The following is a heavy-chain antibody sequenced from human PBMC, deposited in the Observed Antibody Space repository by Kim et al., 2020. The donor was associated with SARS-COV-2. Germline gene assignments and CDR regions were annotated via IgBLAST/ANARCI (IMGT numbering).Heavy chain of an antibody. V-gene: IGHV1-69*01. Sequence: NYAQKFQGRVTLTGDESTSTAYMELSSLRSEDTAVYYCAKDKGRAGWFDPWGQGTLVTVSS. CDR3: AKDKGRAGWFDP. J-gene: IGHJ5*02. D-gene: IGHD3-10*01.